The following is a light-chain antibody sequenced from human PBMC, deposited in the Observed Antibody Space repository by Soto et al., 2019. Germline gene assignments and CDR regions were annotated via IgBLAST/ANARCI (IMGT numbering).Light chain of an antibody. J-gene: IGLJ2*01. CDR2: SNK. CDR3: AAWDDSLNAVV. Sequence: QSLLTQPPSASGTPGQRVTISCSGSSSNIGSNTVNWYQQLPGTAPKLLIYSNKQRPSGVPDRFSGSKSGTSASLAISGLQSEDEADYYCAAWDDSLNAVVFGGGTKLTVL. CDR1: SSNIGSNT. V-gene: IGLV1-44*01.